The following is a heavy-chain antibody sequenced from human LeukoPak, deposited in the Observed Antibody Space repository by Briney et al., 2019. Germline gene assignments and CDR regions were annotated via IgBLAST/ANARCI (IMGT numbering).Heavy chain of an antibody. CDR3: ARVDTAMVIDY. D-gene: IGHD5-18*01. V-gene: IGHV1-69*04. Sequence: SEKVSCKASGGTFSSYAISWVRQAPGQGLEWMGRIIPILGIANYAQKFQGRVTITADKSTSTAYMELSSLRSEDTAVYYCARVDTAMVIDYWGQGTLVTVSS. J-gene: IGHJ4*02. CDR2: IIPILGIA. CDR1: GGTFSSYA.